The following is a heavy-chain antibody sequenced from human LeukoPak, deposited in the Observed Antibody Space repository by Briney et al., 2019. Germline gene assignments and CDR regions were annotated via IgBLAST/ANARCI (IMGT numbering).Heavy chain of an antibody. V-gene: IGHV4-39*01. D-gene: IGHD2-2*01. CDR2: IYYSGST. Sequence: SETLSLTCTVSGGSISSSSYYWGWIRQPPGKGLEWIGSIYYSGSTYYNPSLKSRVTISVDTSKNQFSLKLSSVTAADTAVYYCARHKRAAMSSFDYWGQRTLVTVSS. CDR3: ARHKRAAMSSFDY. J-gene: IGHJ4*02. CDR1: GGSISSSSYY.